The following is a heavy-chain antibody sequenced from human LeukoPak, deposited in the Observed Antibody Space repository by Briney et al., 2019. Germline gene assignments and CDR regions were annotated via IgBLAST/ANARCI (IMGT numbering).Heavy chain of an antibody. CDR2: INPNSGGT. Sequence: GASVKVSCKASGYTFTDYYMHWVRQAPGQGLEWMGWINPNSGGTNYAQKFQGRVTMTRDTSISTAYMELSRLRSDDTAVYYCARDSFGGYTCGDWGQGTLVTVSS. D-gene: IGHD5-18*01. CDR1: GYTFTDYY. V-gene: IGHV1-2*02. CDR3: ARDSFGGYTCGD. J-gene: IGHJ4*02.